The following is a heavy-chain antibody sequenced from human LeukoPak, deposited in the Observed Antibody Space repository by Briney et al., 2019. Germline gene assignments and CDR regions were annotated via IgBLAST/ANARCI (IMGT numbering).Heavy chain of an antibody. Sequence: PSETLSLTCTVSGDSISSYYWSWIRQPPEKGLEWIGYVYYSGSTNYNPSLKSRVTIPVDTSKTQFSLKMNSVTAADTAVYYCARLQRITMAGPDYWYFDLWGRGTLVTVSP. CDR2: VYYSGST. V-gene: IGHV4-59*01. CDR3: ARLQRITMAGPDYWYFDL. D-gene: IGHD3-10*01. CDR1: GDSISSYY. J-gene: IGHJ2*01.